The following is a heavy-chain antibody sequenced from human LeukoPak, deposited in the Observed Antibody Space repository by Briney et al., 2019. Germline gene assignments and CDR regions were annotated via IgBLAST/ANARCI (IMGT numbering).Heavy chain of an antibody. J-gene: IGHJ4*02. Sequence: GRSLRLSCAASGFTFSSYGMHWVHQAPGKGLEWVAVIWYDGSNKYYADSVKGRFTISRDNSKNTLYLQMNSLRAEDTAVYYCAREGNYYYDSSGYYLDYWGQGTLVTASS. CDR1: GFTFSSYG. CDR3: AREGNYYYDSSGYYLDY. V-gene: IGHV3-33*01. CDR2: IWYDGSNK. D-gene: IGHD3-22*01.